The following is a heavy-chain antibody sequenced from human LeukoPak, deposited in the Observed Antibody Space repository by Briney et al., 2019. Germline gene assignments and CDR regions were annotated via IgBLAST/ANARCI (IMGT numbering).Heavy chain of an antibody. J-gene: IGHJ5*02. Sequence: PGGSLRLSCAASGFTFSDYNMSWIRQAPGRGLQWGSYISSNGSTIYYAYSVKGRFTISRDNANNSLYLQKNSLKAQDKGLYYCARDMFNGVVTWGGFDPWGQGTLVTVSS. V-gene: IGHV3-11*01. D-gene: IGHD3-22*01. CDR2: ISSNGSTI. CDR3: ARDMFNGVVTWGGFDP. CDR1: GFTFSDYN.